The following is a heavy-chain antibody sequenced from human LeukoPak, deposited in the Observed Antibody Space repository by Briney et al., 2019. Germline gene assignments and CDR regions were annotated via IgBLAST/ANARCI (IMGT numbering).Heavy chain of an antibody. V-gene: IGHV1-24*01. Sequence: ASVKVSCKVSGHTLSEVSMSWVRQAPGKGLEWMGGFDPEDGETIYTQKFQGRVTMTEDTSTATAYMELSSLTSDDTAVYFCAVDVTEMAIFEYWGQGTPVTVSS. CDR3: AVDVTEMAIFEY. CDR1: GHTLSEVS. CDR2: FDPEDGET. D-gene: IGHD5-24*01. J-gene: IGHJ4*02.